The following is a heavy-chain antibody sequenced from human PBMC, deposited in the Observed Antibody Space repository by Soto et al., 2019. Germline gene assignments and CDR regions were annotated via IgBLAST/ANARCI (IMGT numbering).Heavy chain of an antibody. J-gene: IGHJ4*02. CDR1: GFTFSIYA. CDR2: ISGSGGST. Sequence: EVQLLESGGGLVQPGGSLRLSCAASGFTFSIYAMSWVRQAPGKGLEWVSAISGSGGSTYYADSVKGRFTISRDNSKNTLYLQMNSLRAEDTAVYYCAKERTYYYGSGAWGYFDYWGQGTLVTVSA. V-gene: IGHV3-23*01. D-gene: IGHD3-10*01. CDR3: AKERTYYYGSGAWGYFDY.